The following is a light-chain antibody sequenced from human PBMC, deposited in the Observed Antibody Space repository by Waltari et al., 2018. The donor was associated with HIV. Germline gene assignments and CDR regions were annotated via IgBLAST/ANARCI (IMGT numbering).Light chain of an antibody. Sequence: DIVMSQLPLSVPVTPGEPASTSCNSRQRVLHSNGYNFLHWYFKRPGQSTQLLIYMASYRASGVPDRISGSGSGTNFTLRIGRVANEEVGVYYCLQARQTPWTFGQGTKVGI. J-gene: IGKJ1*01. V-gene: IGKV2-28*01. CDR1: QRVLHSNGYNF. CDR3: LQARQTPWT. CDR2: MAS.